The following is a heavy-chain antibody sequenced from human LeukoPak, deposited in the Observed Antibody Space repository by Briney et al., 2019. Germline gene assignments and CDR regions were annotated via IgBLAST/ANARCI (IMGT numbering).Heavy chain of an antibody. J-gene: IGHJ3*02. V-gene: IGHV3-23*01. D-gene: IGHD2-2*01. CDR2: ISGSGGST. CDR1: GFPFSTYW. CDR3: ANYQLSAFDI. Sequence: GGSLRLSCAASGFPFSTYWMHWVRQAPGKGLEWVSAISGSGGSTYYADSVKGRFTISRDNSKNTLYLQMNSLRAEDTAVYYCANYQLSAFDIWGQGTMVTVSS.